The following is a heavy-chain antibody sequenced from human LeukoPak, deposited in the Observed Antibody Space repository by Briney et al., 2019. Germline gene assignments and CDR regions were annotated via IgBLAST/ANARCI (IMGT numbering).Heavy chain of an antibody. CDR3: ARIVRGIVQPQNAFDI. Sequence: GGSLRLSCAGSGFTSSSYWTSWVRPAPGKGLEWVANIKQDESEKYSVDSVRGRFTISRDNAKNSLYLQMNSLRADDTAVYYCARIVRGIVQPQNAFDIWGQGTVVTVSS. D-gene: IGHD2/OR15-2a*01. CDR1: GFTSSSYW. CDR2: IKQDESEK. V-gene: IGHV3-7*01. J-gene: IGHJ3*02.